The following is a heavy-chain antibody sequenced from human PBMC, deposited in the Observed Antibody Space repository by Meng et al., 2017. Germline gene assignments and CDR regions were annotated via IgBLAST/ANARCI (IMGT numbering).Heavy chain of an antibody. Sequence: GESLKISCAASGFTFSSYSMNWVRQAPGKGLEWVSSISSSSSYIYYADSVKGRFTISRDNAKNSLYLQMNSLRAEDTAVYYCASHFNLAVAGYNPHRHGLLDYWGQGTLVTVSS. CDR3: ASHFNLAVAGYNPHRHGLLDY. V-gene: IGHV3-21*01. CDR1: GFTFSSYS. J-gene: IGHJ4*02. CDR2: ISSSSSYI. D-gene: IGHD6-19*01.